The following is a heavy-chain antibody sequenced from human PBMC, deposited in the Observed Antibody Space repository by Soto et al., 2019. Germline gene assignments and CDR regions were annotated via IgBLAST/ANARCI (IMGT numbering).Heavy chain of an antibody. J-gene: IGHJ4*02. Sequence: PGGSLRLSCAASGFTFSSYSKNWVRQAPGKGLEWVSSISSSSSYIYYADSVKGRFTISRDNAKNSLYLQMNSLRAEDTAVYYCAKDRGQNTAMVRVDYWGQGTLVTVSS. CDR2: ISSSSSYI. V-gene: IGHV3-21*04. CDR1: GFTFSSYS. D-gene: IGHD5-18*01. CDR3: AKDRGQNTAMVRVDY.